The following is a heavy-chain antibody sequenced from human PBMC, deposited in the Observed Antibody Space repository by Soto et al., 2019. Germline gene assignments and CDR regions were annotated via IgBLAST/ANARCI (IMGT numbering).Heavy chain of an antibody. V-gene: IGHV4-61*01. CDR1: GDSVSSDSYY. J-gene: IGHJ4*02. CDR2: IYSSGST. Sequence: PSETLSLTCTVSGDSVSSDSYYWTWIRQPPGKGLEWIGYIYSSGSTKYNASLKSRVTISLDTSSNQFSLELTSVTAADTAVYYCARDIRGYSRAFDYWGQGTLVTVSS. D-gene: IGHD5-18*01. CDR3: ARDIRGYSRAFDY.